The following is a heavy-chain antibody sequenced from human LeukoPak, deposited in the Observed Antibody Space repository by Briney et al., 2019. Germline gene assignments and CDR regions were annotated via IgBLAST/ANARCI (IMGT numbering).Heavy chain of an antibody. Sequence: ASVKVSCKASGYTFTSYGISWVRQAPGQGLEWMGWISAYNGNTNYAQKLQGRVTMTTDTSTSTAYMELRSPRPVDTAVYYCARDRDNWFDPWGQGTLVTVSS. CDR1: GYTFTSYG. CDR3: ARDRDNWFDP. CDR2: ISAYNGNT. J-gene: IGHJ5*02. V-gene: IGHV1-18*01.